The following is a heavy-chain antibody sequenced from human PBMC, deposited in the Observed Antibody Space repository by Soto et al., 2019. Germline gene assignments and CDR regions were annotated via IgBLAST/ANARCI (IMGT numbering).Heavy chain of an antibody. Sequence: PSETLSLSCTVSGGSISRYYWSWIRQPPGKGLEWIGYIYYSGSTNYNPSLKSRVTRSVDTSKNQFSLKLSSVTAADTAVYYCARDREVRFVEWLPQVGTDVWDPGTTVSVSS. V-gene: IGHV4-59*01. CDR3: ARDREVRFVEWLPQVGTDV. J-gene: IGHJ6*02. D-gene: IGHD3-3*01. CDR1: GGSISRYY. CDR2: IYYSGST.